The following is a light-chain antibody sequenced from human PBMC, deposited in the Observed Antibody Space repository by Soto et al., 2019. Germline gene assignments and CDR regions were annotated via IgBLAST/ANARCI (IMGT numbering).Light chain of an antibody. V-gene: IGKV4-1*01. CDR2: WAS. J-gene: IGKJ4*01. Sequence: DIVMTKSPDSLAVSLGERATINCKPSQSVFYNSNNTHYLAWYQHKPGQTPMLLIYWASTRESGGPDRFSGSGSGKDVTLPFSSLQTEDVAVYYCQQYYSTPLTFGGGTNLESK. CDR3: QQYYSTPLT. CDR1: QSVFYNSNNTHY.